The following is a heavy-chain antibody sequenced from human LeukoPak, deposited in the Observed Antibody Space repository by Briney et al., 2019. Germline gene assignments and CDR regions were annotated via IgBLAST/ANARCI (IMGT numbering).Heavy chain of an antibody. D-gene: IGHD1-26*01. J-gene: IGHJ4*02. CDR3: ARDPQAAVGASYFDY. Sequence: GGSLRLSCAASGFTFSSYAMSWVRQAPGKGLEWVSAISGSGGSTYYADSVKGRFTISRDNAKNSLYLQMNSLRAEDTAVYYCARDPQAAVGASYFDYWGQGTLVTVSS. V-gene: IGHV3-23*01. CDR1: GFTFSSYA. CDR2: ISGSGGST.